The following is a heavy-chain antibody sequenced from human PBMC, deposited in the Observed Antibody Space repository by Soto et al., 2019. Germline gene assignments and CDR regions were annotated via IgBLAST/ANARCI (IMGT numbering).Heavy chain of an antibody. CDR1: GFTFSSYG. J-gene: IGHJ3*02. CDR2: IWYDGRNK. D-gene: IGHD3-22*01. V-gene: IGHV3-33*01. CDR3: ARGGSAYYYDSADAFDI. Sequence: QVPLVESGGGVVQPGRSLRLSCAASGFTFSSYGMHWVRQAPGKGLGWVAVIWYDGRNKYYADSVKGRFTISRDNSKNTLYLQMNSLRAEDTAVYYCARGGSAYYYDSADAFDIWGQGTMVTVSS.